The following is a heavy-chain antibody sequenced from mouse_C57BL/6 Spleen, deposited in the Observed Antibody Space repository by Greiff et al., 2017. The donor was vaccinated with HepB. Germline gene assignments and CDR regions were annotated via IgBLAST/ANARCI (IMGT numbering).Heavy chain of an antibody. CDR2: ISSGSSTI. J-gene: IGHJ3*01. CDR1: GFTFIDYG. V-gene: IGHV5-17*01. Sequence: EVQLVESGGGLVKPGGSLKLSCAASGFTFIDYGMHWVRQAPEKGLEWVAYISSGSSTIYYADTVKGRFTISRDNAKNTLFLQMTSLRSEDTAMYYCARPEAYWGQGTLVTVSA. CDR3: ARPEAY.